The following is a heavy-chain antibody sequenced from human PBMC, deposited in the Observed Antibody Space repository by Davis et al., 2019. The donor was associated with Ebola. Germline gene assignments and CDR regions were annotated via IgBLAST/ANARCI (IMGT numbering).Heavy chain of an antibody. CDR3: ARWSGGGYFGTTPLTF. J-gene: IGHJ4*02. CDR2: IWYDGSDK. D-gene: IGHD3-3*01. Sequence: GESLKISCEASGFTFGAYAMHWVRQAPGKGLEWVALIWYDGSDKYYADSVKGRFTVSRDNSRNTLYLHMNSLTSEDTATYYCARWSGGGYFGTTPLTFWGQGALVTVSS. CDR1: GFTFGAYA. V-gene: IGHV3-33*01.